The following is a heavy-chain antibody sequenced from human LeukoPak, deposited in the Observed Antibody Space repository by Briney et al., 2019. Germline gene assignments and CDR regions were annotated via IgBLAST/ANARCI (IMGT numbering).Heavy chain of an antibody. Sequence: GGSLRLSCAASGFTFSSYAMSWVRQAPGKGLEWVSAISGSGGSTYYADSVKGRFTISRDNSKNTLYLQMNSLRAEDTAVHYCAKRRIAARHFDYWGQGTLVTVSS. V-gene: IGHV3-23*01. CDR1: GFTFSSYA. J-gene: IGHJ4*02. D-gene: IGHD6-6*01. CDR2: ISGSGGST. CDR3: AKRRIAARHFDY.